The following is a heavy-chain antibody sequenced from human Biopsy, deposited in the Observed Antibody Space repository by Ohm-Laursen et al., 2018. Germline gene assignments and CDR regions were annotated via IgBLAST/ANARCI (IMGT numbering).Heavy chain of an antibody. J-gene: IGHJ5*02. CDR2: IYNTETT. CDR1: GGSISSSTTYY. Sequence: PSETLSLTCAVSGGSISSSTTYYWAWLRQPPGKGLEWIGSIYNTETTFYNPSPKSRVTISVDTSTNQFSLKVSSVTAADTALYFCARHPTGFWFDPWGHGTLVTVSS. CDR3: ARHPTGFWFDP. V-gene: IGHV4-39*01.